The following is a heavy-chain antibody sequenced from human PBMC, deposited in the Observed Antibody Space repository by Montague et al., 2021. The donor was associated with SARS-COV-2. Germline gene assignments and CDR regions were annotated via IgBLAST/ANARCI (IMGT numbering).Heavy chain of an antibody. CDR2: TCYRSKWYN. Sequence: VSPGASLSSDSLSWHWIRQSPSRGLEWLASTCYRSKWYNDSAPSVSGRATVKPDTSRNQFSLHLDSVTPEDTALYFCARKMDSSFDVWGKGTMVIVSS. CDR3: ARKMDSSFDV. J-gene: IGHJ3*01. CDR1: GASLSSDSLS. V-gene: IGHV6-1*01. D-gene: IGHD2-2*03.